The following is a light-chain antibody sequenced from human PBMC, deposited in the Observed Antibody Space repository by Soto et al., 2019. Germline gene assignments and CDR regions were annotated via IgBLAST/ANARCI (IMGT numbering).Light chain of an antibody. CDR2: AAS. CDR3: LQDYNYPWT. CDR1: QGIRND. V-gene: IGKV1-6*01. J-gene: IGKJ1*01. Sequence: AIQMTQSPSSLSAAVGDRVTITCRASQGIRNDLGWYQQKPGKAPKLLIYAASSLQSGVPSRFSGSGSGTDFTLTISSLQLEDFATYYCLQDYNYPWTFGQGTKVEIK.